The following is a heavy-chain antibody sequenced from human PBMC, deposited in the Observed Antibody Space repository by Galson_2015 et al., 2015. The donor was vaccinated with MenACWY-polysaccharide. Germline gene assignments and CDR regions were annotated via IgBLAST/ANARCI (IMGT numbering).Heavy chain of an antibody. CDR1: GFSLSTSGVG. D-gene: IGHD2-2*01. CDR3: AHRGRYCSSTSCYRVGENWFDP. Sequence: PALVKPTQTLALTCTFSGFSLSTSGVGVGWIRQPPGKALEWLALIYWDDDKRYSPSLKSRLTITKDTSKNQVVLTMTNMDPVDTATYYCAHRGRYCSSTSCYRVGENWFDPWGQGTLVTVSS. CDR2: IYWDDDK. V-gene: IGHV2-5*02. J-gene: IGHJ5*02.